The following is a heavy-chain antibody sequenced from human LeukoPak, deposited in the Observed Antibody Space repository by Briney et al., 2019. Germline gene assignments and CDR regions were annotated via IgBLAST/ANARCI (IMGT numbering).Heavy chain of an antibody. CDR3: ARSLGRRFAGTGDY. Sequence: SETLSLTCAVYGGSFSGYYWSWIRQPPGKGLEWIGEINHSGSTNYNPSLKSRVTISVDTSKNQFSLKLSSVTAADTAVYYCARSLGRRFAGTGDYWGQGTLVTVSS. D-gene: IGHD6-13*01. CDR1: GGSFSGYY. V-gene: IGHV4-34*01. J-gene: IGHJ4*02. CDR2: INHSGST.